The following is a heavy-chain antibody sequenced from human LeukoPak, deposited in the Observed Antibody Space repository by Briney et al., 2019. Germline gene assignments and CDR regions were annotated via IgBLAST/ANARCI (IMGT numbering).Heavy chain of an antibody. D-gene: IGHD3-9*01. J-gene: IGHJ6*04. V-gene: IGHV3-21*01. Sequence: KTGGSLRHSCAASEFTFSTYSMNWVRQAPGKGLEWVSSISSSSSYIYYADSVKGRFTISRDNAKNSLYLQMNSLRAEDTAVYYCARGRLYYDILTDYSYYYGMDVWGKGTTVTVSS. CDR2: ISSSSSYI. CDR1: EFTFSTYS. CDR3: ARGRLYYDILTDYSYYYGMDV.